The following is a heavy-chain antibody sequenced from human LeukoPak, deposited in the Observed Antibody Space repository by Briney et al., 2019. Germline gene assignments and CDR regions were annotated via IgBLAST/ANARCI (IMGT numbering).Heavy chain of an antibody. CDR1: GYTFTGYY. V-gene: IGHV1-2*02. Sequence: VASVKVSCKASGYTFTGYYMHWVRQAPGQGLEWMGWINPNSGGTNYAQKFQGRVTMTRDTSISTAYMELSRLRSDDTAVYCCARDLLATVVTLPDYWGQGTLVTVSS. CDR2: INPNSGGT. J-gene: IGHJ4*02. CDR3: ARDLLATVVTLPDY. D-gene: IGHD4-23*01.